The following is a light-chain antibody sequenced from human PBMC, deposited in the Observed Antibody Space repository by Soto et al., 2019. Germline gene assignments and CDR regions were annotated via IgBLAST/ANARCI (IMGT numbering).Light chain of an antibody. CDR3: QQYGSSLVT. CDR1: QSVNSNH. CDR2: GAS. J-gene: IGKJ5*01. V-gene: IGKV3-20*01. Sequence: EIVLTQSPGTLSLSPGERATLSCRASQSVNSNHLAWYQQRPGQAPRLLIYGASIRATGIPDRFSGSGFGIDFPLTICRLLPEDFAVFYCQQYGSSLVTFGQGTRLEIK.